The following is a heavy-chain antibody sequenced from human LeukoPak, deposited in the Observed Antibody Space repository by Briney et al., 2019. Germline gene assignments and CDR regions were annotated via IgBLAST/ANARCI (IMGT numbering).Heavy chain of an antibody. CDR2: IYHSGST. Sequence: PSETLSLTCAVSGYSISSGYYWGWIRQPPGKGLEWIGSIYHSGSTYYNPSLKSRVTISVDTSKNQFSLKLSSVTAADTAVYYCPGHPTYQYCSSTSCQRAPFDYWGQGTLVTVSS. V-gene: IGHV4-38-2*01. J-gene: IGHJ4*02. CDR3: PGHPTYQYCSSTSCQRAPFDY. CDR1: GYSISSGYY. D-gene: IGHD2-2*01.